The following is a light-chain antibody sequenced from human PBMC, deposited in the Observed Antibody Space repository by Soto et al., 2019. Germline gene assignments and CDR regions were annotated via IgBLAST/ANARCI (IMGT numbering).Light chain of an antibody. Sequence: DIQMTQSPSTLSASIGDRVTITCRASQTIRSWLAWYQQKPGKAPKLLIYKASNLESGVPSRFSGSESGTEFTLSISSLQPEDFATYYCQQYDTYSGTFGGGTKVEI. J-gene: IGKJ4*01. CDR1: QTIRSW. V-gene: IGKV1-5*03. CDR2: KAS. CDR3: QQYDTYSGT.